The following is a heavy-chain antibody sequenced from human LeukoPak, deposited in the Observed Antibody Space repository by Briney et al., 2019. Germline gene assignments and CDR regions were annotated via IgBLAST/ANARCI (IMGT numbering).Heavy chain of an antibody. J-gene: IGHJ4*02. V-gene: IGHV1-69*04. CDR3: ARDPTYYYDSSGDYFDY. Sequence: SVKVSCKASGGTFSSYAISWVRQAPGQGLEWMGRVIPIFGIANYAQKFQGRVTITADKSTSTAYMELSSLRSEDTAVYYCARDPTYYYDSSGDYFDYWGQGTLVTVSS. CDR1: GGTFSSYA. CDR2: VIPIFGIA. D-gene: IGHD3-22*01.